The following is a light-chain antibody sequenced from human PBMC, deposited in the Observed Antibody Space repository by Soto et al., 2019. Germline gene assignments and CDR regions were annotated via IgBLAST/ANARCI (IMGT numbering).Light chain of an antibody. CDR2: EVS. Sequence: QSALTQPASVSGSPGQSITISCTGTSSDVGGYNYVSWYQQHPGKAPKLMIYEVSNRPSGVSNRLSGSKSGNTASLTISGXXAEDEAXYYYSSYTSSSTRNVFGTGTKVTVL. CDR1: SSDVGGYNY. CDR3: SSYTSSSTRNV. V-gene: IGLV2-14*01. J-gene: IGLJ1*01.